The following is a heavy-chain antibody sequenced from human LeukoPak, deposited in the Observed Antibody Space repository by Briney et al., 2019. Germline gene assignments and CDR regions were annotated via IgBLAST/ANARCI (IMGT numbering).Heavy chain of an antibody. D-gene: IGHD2-15*01. V-gene: IGHV3-53*01. J-gene: IGHJ4*02. CDR3: ARDDSGVCSGGSCYYY. CDR1: GFTVSSNY. Sequence: GGSLRLSCAASGFTVSSNYMSWVRQAPGKGLEWVSVIYSGGSTYYTDSVTGRFTISRDNSKNTLYLQMNSLRAEDTAVYYCARDDSGVCSGGSCYYYWGQGTLVTVSS. CDR2: IYSGGST.